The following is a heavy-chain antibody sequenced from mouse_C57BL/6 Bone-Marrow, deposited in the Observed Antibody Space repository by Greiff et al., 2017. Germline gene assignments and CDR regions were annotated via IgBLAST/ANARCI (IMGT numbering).Heavy chain of an antibody. Sequence: VQLQQSGAELVRPGASVKLSCTASGFNIKDDYMHWVKQRPEQGLEWIGWIDPENGDTEYASKFQGQATITADTSSNTAYLQLSSLTSEDTAVYYCTTYYYGYYFDYWGQGTTLTVSS. D-gene: IGHD1-1*01. J-gene: IGHJ2*01. V-gene: IGHV14-4*01. CDR3: TTYYYGYYFDY. CDR1: GFNIKDDY. CDR2: IDPENGDT.